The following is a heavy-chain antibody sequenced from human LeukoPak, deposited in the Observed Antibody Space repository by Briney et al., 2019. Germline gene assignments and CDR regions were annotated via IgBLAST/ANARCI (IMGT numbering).Heavy chain of an antibody. J-gene: IGHJ3*02. D-gene: IGHD1-1*01. CDR1: GFTFSNYG. CDR2: ISYDGSNK. CDR3: AKTSEGDNNSFDI. Sequence: GGSLRLSCAASGFTFSNYGVDWVRQAPGKGLEWVAVISYDGSNKYYGDSVKGRFTISRDNPKNTLYLQMNSLRAEDTAVYYCAKTSEGDNNSFDIWGPGTMVTVSS. V-gene: IGHV3-30*18.